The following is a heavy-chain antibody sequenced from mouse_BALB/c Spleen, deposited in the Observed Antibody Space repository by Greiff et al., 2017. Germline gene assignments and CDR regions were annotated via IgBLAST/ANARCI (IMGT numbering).Heavy chain of an antibody. Sequence: DVMLVESGGGLVKPGGSLKLSCAASGFTFSSYAMSWVRQTPEKRLEWVASISSGGSTYYPDSVKGRFTISRDNARNILYLQMSSLRSEDTAMYYCASPYYYGSSGAYWGQGTLVTVSA. CDR2: ISSGGST. V-gene: IGHV5-6-5*01. J-gene: IGHJ3*01. D-gene: IGHD1-1*01. CDR1: GFTFSSYA. CDR3: ASPYYYGSSGAY.